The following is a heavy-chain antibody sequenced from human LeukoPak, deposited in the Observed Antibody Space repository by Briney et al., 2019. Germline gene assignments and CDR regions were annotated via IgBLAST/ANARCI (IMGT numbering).Heavy chain of an antibody. Sequence: PSETLSLTCTVSGGSISSHYWSWIRQPPGKGLEWIGYISYSGSTNYNPSLKGRVNISVDTSKNQFSLKLSSVTAADTAVYYCARDDYGDYFDYWGQGTLVTVSS. CDR1: GGSISSHY. V-gene: IGHV4-59*08. J-gene: IGHJ4*02. D-gene: IGHD4-17*01. CDR3: ARDDYGDYFDY. CDR2: ISYSGST.